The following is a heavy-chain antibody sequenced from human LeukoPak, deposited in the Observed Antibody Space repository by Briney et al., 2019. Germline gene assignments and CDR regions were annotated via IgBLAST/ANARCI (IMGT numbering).Heavy chain of an antibody. V-gene: IGHV1-69*05. Sequence: GSSVKVSCKASGGTFSSYAISWVRQAPGQGLEWMGRIIPIFGTANYAQKFQGRVTITTDECTSTAYMELSSLRSEDTAVYYCAMTPNTVTTPAYYFDYWGQGTLVTVSS. CDR2: IIPIFGTA. CDR1: GGTFSSYA. J-gene: IGHJ4*02. CDR3: AMTPNTVTTPAYYFDY. D-gene: IGHD4-11*01.